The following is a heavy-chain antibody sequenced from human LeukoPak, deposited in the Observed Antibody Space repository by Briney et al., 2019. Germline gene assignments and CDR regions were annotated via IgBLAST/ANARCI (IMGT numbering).Heavy chain of an antibody. Sequence: GGSLRLSCAASGFTFSCYAMHWVRQAPGKGLEWVAVISYDGSNKYYADSVKGRFTISRDNAKNSLYLQMNSLRVEDTAVYYCARESDKHYDFWSGYLALDYWGQGTLVTVSS. CDR3: ARESDKHYDFWSGYLALDY. D-gene: IGHD3-3*01. V-gene: IGHV3-30-3*01. J-gene: IGHJ4*02. CDR2: ISYDGSNK. CDR1: GFTFSCYA.